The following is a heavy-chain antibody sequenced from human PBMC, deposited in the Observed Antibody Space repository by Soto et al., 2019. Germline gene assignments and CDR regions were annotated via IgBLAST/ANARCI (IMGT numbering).Heavy chain of an antibody. V-gene: IGHV4-61*01. Sequence: SETLSLTCTVSGGSVSSGSYYWSWIRQPPGKGLEWIGYIYYSGSTNYNPSLKSRVTISVDTSKNQFSLKLSSVTAADTAVYYCARDRGIYSSGWYGYYYYGMDVWGQGTTVTVSS. CDR2: IYYSGST. CDR1: GGSVSSGSYY. CDR3: ARDRGIYSSGWYGYYYYGMDV. J-gene: IGHJ6*02. D-gene: IGHD6-19*01.